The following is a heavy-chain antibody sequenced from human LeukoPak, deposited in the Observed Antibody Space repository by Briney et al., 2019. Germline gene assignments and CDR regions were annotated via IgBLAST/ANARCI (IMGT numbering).Heavy chain of an antibody. J-gene: IGHJ5*02. CDR2: ITGSGTNT. CDR3: VKDPSGVDP. CDR1: QFTFRNYA. V-gene: IGHV3-23*01. Sequence: TGGSLRLSCVASQFTFRNYATSWVRQAPGKGLEWVAAITGSGTNTYYSDSVRGRFVISRDNSKNTLFLYVNNLRAEDTAVYYCVKDPSGVDPWGQGTLVTVSS.